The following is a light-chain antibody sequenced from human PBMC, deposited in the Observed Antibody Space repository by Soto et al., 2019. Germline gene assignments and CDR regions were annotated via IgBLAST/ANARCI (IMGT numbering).Light chain of an antibody. CDR3: QQYSSSPSIT. V-gene: IGKV3-20*01. J-gene: IGKJ5*01. Sequence: EIVLTQSPGTLSFSSGERATLSFRASQSVSSGYLAWYQQKPGQAPRLLIYGASTRATGIPDRFSGSGSGTDFTLTISRLEPEDFAVYYCQQYSSSPSITFGQGTRLEIK. CDR2: GAS. CDR1: QSVSSGY.